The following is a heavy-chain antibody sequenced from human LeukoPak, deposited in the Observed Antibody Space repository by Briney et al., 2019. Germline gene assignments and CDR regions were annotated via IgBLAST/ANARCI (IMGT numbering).Heavy chain of an antibody. Sequence: SETLSLTCAVYGGSLSGYYWTFVRQTPGKGLEWIGEIDHGGGTGYHPSLKSRVSISIDTSRNQFSLRLSSVTAADTAVYYCVRVPEGDSRPCDSWGQGTLVTVSS. CDR2: IDHGGGT. CDR3: VRVPEGDSRPCDS. J-gene: IGHJ4*02. V-gene: IGHV4-34*01. CDR1: GGSLSGYY. D-gene: IGHD2-21*01.